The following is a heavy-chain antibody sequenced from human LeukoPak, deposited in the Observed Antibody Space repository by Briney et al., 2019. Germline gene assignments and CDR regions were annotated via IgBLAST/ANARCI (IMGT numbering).Heavy chain of an antibody. J-gene: IGHJ3*02. CDR1: GFTFSSYG. V-gene: IGHV3-30*18. CDR3: AKLSGPNDAFDI. CDR2: ISYDGSNK. Sequence: GGSLRLSCAASGFTFSSYGMHWVRQAPGKGLEWVAVISYDGSNKYYADSVKGRFTISRDNSKNTLYLQMNSPRAEDTAVYYCAKLSGPNDAFDIWGQGTMVTVSS. D-gene: IGHD2-15*01.